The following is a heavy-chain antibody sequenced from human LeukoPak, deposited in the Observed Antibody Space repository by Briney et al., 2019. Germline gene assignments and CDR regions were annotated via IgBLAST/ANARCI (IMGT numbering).Heavy chain of an antibody. J-gene: IGHJ4*02. CDR3: ARQDHGPDY. D-gene: IGHD1-14*01. CDR2: INKDGSEK. Sequence: PGGSLRLSCSASGFPFSNYWMNWVRQTPGKGLEWVANINKDGSEKNYLDSVTGRFTISRDNAKNSLYLQMNYLRPEDTAVYYCARQDHGPDYWGQGTLVTVSS. CDR1: GFPFSNYW. V-gene: IGHV3-7*01.